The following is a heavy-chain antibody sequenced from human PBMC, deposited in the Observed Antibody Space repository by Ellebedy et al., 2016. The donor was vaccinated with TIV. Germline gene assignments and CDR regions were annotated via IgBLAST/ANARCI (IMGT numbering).Heavy chain of an antibody. CDR1: GYTFTGYY. V-gene: IGHV1-2*02. D-gene: IGHD3-3*02. Sequence: AASVKVSCKASGYTFTGYYIHWVRRAPGQGLEWMGWINPNSGDTNYAQKFQGRVTMTRETSITTAYMELSSLRSDDTALYHCARALSASLTNWFDTWGQGTLVTVSS. CDR3: ARALSASLTNWFDT. J-gene: IGHJ5*02. CDR2: INPNSGDT.